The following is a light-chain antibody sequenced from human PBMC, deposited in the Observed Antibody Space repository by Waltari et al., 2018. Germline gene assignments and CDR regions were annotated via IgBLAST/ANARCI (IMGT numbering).Light chain of an antibody. CDR2: GTS. J-gene: IGKJ4*01. Sequence: RASQGATSLSVSWDQQKLGQAPRLLIDGTSSRATGTPDRFSGSGSWTDFPLTIRRLEPEDGAVYYWQQYDGEVVTFGGGTKVEI. V-gene: IGKV3-20*01. CDR3: QQYDGEVVT. CDR1: QGATSLS.